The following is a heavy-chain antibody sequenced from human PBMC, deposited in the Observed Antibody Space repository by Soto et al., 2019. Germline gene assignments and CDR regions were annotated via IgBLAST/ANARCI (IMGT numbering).Heavy chain of an antibody. CDR2: IYSSGNT. J-gene: IGHJ2*01. CDR1: GGSISSSNYY. Sequence: QLQQQESGPGLVKPAETLSLTCIVSGGSISSSNYYWGWIRQPPGKGLEWIGSIYSSGNTYYNRTLKSRVTISVDTSKNQFSLNLSSVTAADTAVYYCARPGAGMPHWYFDLWGRGTLVTVSS. D-gene: IGHD1-26*01. V-gene: IGHV4-39*01. CDR3: ARPGAGMPHWYFDL.